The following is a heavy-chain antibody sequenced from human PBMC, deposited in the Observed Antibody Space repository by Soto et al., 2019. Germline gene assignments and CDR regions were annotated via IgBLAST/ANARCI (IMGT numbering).Heavy chain of an antibody. CDR3: AREGVDIVVVVAATASDGMDV. CDR1: GSTFTSYA. J-gene: IGHJ6*02. V-gene: IGHV1-3*01. Sequence: ASVTVSCQASGSTFTSYAMHWVRQAPGQRLEWMGWINAGNGNTKYSQKFQGRVTITRDTSASTAYMELSSLRSEDTAVYYCAREGVDIVVVVAATASDGMDVWGQGTTVTVSS. CDR2: INAGNGNT. D-gene: IGHD2-15*01.